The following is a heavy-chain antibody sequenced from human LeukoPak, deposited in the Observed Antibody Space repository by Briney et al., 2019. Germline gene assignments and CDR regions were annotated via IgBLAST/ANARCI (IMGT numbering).Heavy chain of an antibody. J-gene: IGHJ4*02. D-gene: IGHD6-19*01. V-gene: IGHV1-18*01. CDR2: ISAYNGNT. CDR3: ARGIAVAVPLFL. CDR1: GYTFTSYG. Sequence: ASVKVSCKASGYTFTSYGISWVRRAPGQGLEWMGWISAYNGNTNYAQKFQGRVTMTTDTSTSTAYMELRSLRSDDTAMYYCARGIAVAVPLFLWGQGTLVTVSS.